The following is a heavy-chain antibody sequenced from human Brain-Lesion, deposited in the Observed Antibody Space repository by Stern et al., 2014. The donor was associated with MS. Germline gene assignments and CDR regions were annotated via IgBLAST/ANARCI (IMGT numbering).Heavy chain of an antibody. CDR3: ARRGDSSSSGFDY. CDR2: LGPGDSDA. CDR1: GYRFTTNG. Sequence: EVQLVESGAEVKKPGESLKISCKGSGYRFTTNGIGRGRQMPGKGQEWMGILGPGDSDARSSPSFQGQVTISADKSISTAYLQWSSLQASDTAMYYCARRGDSSSSGFDYWGQGTLVIVSS. V-gene: IGHV5-51*01. D-gene: IGHD6-6*01. J-gene: IGHJ4*02.